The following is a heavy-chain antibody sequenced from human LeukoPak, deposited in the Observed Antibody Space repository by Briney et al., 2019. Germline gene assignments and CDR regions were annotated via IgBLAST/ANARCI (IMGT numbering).Heavy chain of an antibody. J-gene: IGHJ5*02. V-gene: IGHV1-69*04. Sequence: SVKLSCEASLGTFSSYTTSSVPQAPGQGDGRMGRIITILGIANYAQKFQGRVTITADKSTSTAYMELSSLRSEDTAVYYCARDFDISCSGGSCYQLGIENWFDPWGQGTLVTVSS. CDR2: IITILGIA. CDR1: LGTFSSYT. D-gene: IGHD2-15*01. CDR3: ARDFDISCSGGSCYQLGIENWFDP.